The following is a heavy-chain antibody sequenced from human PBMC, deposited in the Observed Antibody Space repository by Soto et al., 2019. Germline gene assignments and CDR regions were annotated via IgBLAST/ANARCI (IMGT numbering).Heavy chain of an antibody. CDR2: ISYDGSNK. J-gene: IGHJ6*02. CDR1: GFTFSSYA. CDR3: ARAANRNFGVVTEYSWGGVDV. D-gene: IGHD3-3*01. V-gene: IGHV3-30-3*01. Sequence: GGSLRLSCAASGFTFSSYAMHWVRQAPGKGLEWVAVISYDGSNKYYADSVKGRFTISRDNSKNTLYLQMNSLRAEDTAVYYCARAANRNFGVVTEYSWGGVDVWGQGTPVTVSS.